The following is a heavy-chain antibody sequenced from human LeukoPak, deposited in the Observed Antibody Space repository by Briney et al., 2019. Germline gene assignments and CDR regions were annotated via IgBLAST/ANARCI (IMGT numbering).Heavy chain of an antibody. CDR1: GFTFSTYA. Sequence: GGSLRLSCAASGFTFSTYAMSWVRQGPGKGLEWVSTISSSGGSTYYADSVRGRFTISRDNARDTLYLQMNSLRAEDTAVYYCAKDLVEAGTGQYFDYWGQGTLVTVSS. D-gene: IGHD6-13*01. CDR2: ISSSGGST. J-gene: IGHJ4*02. V-gene: IGHV3-23*01. CDR3: AKDLVEAGTGQYFDY.